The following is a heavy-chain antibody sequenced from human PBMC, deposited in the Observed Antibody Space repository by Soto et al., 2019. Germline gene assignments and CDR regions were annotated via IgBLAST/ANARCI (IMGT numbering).Heavy chain of an antibody. V-gene: IGHV4-30-2*01. D-gene: IGHD3-10*01. CDR3: AAGGGQAMDY. CDR2: TYHSGST. J-gene: IGHJ4*01. CDR1: GGSISSGGYS. Sequence: SETLSLTCAVSGGSISSGGYSWSWIRQPPGKGLEWIGYTYHSGSTYYNPSLKSRVTISVDRSKNQFSLKLSSVTAADTAVYFFAAGGGQAMDYWSQGALLPISS.